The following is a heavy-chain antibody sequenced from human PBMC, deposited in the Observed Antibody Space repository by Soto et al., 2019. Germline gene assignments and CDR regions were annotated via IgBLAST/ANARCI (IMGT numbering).Heavy chain of an antibody. Sequence: GGSLRLSCAASGFTFSSYWMHWVRQAPGKGLVWVSRINSDGSSTSYADSVKGRFTISRDNSRNSLYLQMNSLRAEDTAVYYCARVGGSGSWTFDYWGQGTLVTVSS. D-gene: IGHD3-10*01. V-gene: IGHV3-74*01. CDR3: ARVGGSGSWTFDY. J-gene: IGHJ4*02. CDR2: INSDGSST. CDR1: GFTFSSYW.